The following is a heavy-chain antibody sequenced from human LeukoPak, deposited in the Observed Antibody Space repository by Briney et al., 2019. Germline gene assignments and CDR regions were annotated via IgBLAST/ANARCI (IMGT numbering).Heavy chain of an antibody. CDR1: GXPFNGYW. CDR3: ASQFDY. J-gene: IGHJ4*02. CDR2: IDSDGSTI. V-gene: IGHV3-74*01. Sequence: PGGSLRLSCAASGXPFNGYWMVWVRQAPGKGLVWVSRIDSDGSTITYADSVKGRFTISRDNAKNTLYLQMNSLRAEDTAVYYCASQFDYWGQGTLVTVSS.